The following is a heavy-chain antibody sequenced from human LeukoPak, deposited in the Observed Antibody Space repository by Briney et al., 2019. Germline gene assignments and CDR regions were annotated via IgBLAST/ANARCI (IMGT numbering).Heavy chain of an antibody. D-gene: IGHD1-26*01. J-gene: IGHJ5*02. CDR1: GYTFSSYG. V-gene: IGHV1-18*01. CDR3: ARVRALVTDP. Sequence: ASVKVSCKASGYTFSSYGISWVGQAPGQGLEWMGWISTYNGNTDYAQKFQGRVTMTTDTSTSTVYMELRSLRSDDTAVYYCARVRALVTDPWGQGTLVTVSS. CDR2: ISTYNGNT.